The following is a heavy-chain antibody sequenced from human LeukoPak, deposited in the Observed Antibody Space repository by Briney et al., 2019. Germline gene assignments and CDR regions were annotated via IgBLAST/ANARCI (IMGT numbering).Heavy chain of an antibody. Sequence: PGGSLRLSCAASGFTVSTNYMSWVRQAPGKGLEWVSGISGSGGDTYYADSVKGRFTISRDNSKNTLYLQMNSLRAEDTAVYHCAKDRGRAAVTGNGLDVWGQGTTVTVPS. D-gene: IGHD3-10*01. CDR1: GFTVSTNY. CDR2: ISGSGGDT. V-gene: IGHV3-23*01. CDR3: AKDRGRAAVTGNGLDV. J-gene: IGHJ6*02.